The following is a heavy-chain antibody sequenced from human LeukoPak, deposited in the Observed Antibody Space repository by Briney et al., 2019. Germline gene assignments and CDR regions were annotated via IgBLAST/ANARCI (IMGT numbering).Heavy chain of an antibody. CDR3: AKGYSFGCCNYYYMDA. CDR2: ISGSGATT. V-gene: IGHV3-23*01. J-gene: IGHJ6*03. Sequence: GGSLRLSCAASGFTVSSNYMSWVRQAPGKGLEWVSAISGSGATTYSADSVKGRFTVSRDNSKNTLYLQMNSLRAEDTALYYCAKGYSFGCCNYYYMDAWGKGTTVTVSS. D-gene: IGHD5-18*01. CDR1: GFTVSSNY.